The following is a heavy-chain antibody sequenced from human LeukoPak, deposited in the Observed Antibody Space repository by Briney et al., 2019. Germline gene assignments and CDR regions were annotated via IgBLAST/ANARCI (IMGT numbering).Heavy chain of an antibody. CDR3: ARGPSGYSGYDHSANWFDP. D-gene: IGHD5-12*01. Sequence: ASVKVSCKASGYTFTGYYMHWVRQAPGQGLEWMGWINPNSGGTNYAQKFQGRVTMTRDTSISTAYMELSRLRSDDTAVYYCARGPSGYSGYDHSANWFDPGAREPWSPSPQ. V-gene: IGHV1-2*02. CDR1: GYTFTGYY. J-gene: IGHJ5*02. CDR2: INPNSGGT.